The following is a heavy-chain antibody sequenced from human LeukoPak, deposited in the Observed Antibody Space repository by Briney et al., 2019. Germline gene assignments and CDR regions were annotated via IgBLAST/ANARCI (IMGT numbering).Heavy chain of an antibody. V-gene: IGHV4-59*01. CDR1: GGSISSYY. CDR2: ISYSGGT. CDR3: ARGGGYSYDSSGYYPSGMDV. J-gene: IGHJ6*02. D-gene: IGHD3-22*01. Sequence: SQTLSLTCTVSGGSISSYYWSWIRQPPGKGLEWIGYISYSGGTNFNPSLKSRVTMSVDTSKNQFSLKLSSVTAADTAVYYCARGGGYSYDSSGYYPSGMDVWGQGTTVTVPS.